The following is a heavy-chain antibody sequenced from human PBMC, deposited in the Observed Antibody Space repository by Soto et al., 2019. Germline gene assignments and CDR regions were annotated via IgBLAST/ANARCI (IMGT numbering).Heavy chain of an antibody. V-gene: IGHV3-23*01. Sequence: PGGSLRLSCAASGFNFSAYGMHWVRQAPGTGLELVALFSFSGGSTYYADSVKGRFTISRDNSKNTLYLQMNSLRAEDTAVYYCAKDPSSREWLVLDYFDYWGQGTLVTVSS. CDR1: GFNFSAYG. D-gene: IGHD6-19*01. CDR3: AKDPSSREWLVLDYFDY. J-gene: IGHJ4*02. CDR2: FSFSGGST.